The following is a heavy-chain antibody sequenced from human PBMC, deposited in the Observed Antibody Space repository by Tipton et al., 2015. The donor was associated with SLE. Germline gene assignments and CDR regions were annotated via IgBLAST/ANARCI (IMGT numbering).Heavy chain of an antibody. CDR3: ARGGRAPLRSSWPNAFDI. CDR2: IYYFGST. V-gene: IGHV4-59*12. D-gene: IGHD6-13*01. Sequence: TLSLTCTVSGGSINSYYWSWIRQPPGKGLEWIGYIYYFGSTNYNPSLKSRVTISVDTSKNQFSLKLSSVTAADTAVYYCARGGRAPLRSSWPNAFDIWGQGTMVTVSS. J-gene: IGHJ3*02. CDR1: GGSINSYY.